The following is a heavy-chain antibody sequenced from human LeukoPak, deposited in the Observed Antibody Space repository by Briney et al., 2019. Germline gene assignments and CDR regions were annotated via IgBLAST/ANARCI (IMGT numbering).Heavy chain of an antibody. V-gene: IGHV4-34*01. CDR2: INHSGLT. CDR1: GGSFSDYY. Sequence: PSETLSLTCAVFGGSFSDYYWSWIRQPPEKGLEWIGEINHSGLTSYNPSLMSRVAISVDMSENHISLQLTSVTAADTAVYYCAREGGPYRPLDYSGQGTLVTVSS. J-gene: IGHJ4*02. CDR3: AREGGPYRPLDY.